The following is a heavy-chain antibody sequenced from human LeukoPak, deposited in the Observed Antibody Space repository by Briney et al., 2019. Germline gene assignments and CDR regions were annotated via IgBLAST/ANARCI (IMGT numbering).Heavy chain of an antibody. CDR2: ISAYNGNT. V-gene: IGHV1-18*01. J-gene: IGHJ4*02. Sequence: ASVKVSCKASGYTSTSYGISWVRQAPGQGLEWMGWISAYNGNTNYAQKLQGRVTMTTDTSTSTAYMELRSLRSDDTAVYYCARPVSSSLFRGLVYWGQGTLVTVSS. D-gene: IGHD6-6*01. CDR3: ARPVSSSLFRGLVY. CDR1: GYTSTSYG.